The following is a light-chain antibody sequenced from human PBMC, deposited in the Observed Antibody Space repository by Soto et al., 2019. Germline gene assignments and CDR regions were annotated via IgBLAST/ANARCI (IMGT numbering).Light chain of an antibody. CDR2: GAS. CDR3: QQYGSSPGIT. CDR1: QSISSNF. J-gene: IGKJ5*01. V-gene: IGKV3-20*01. Sequence: DIVLTQSPGTLSLSPGEGATISCRASQSISSNFLAWYQQKPGQAPRLLIYGASSRATGIPDRFSGSGSGTDFTLTISRLEPEDLAVYYCQQYGSSPGITVGQGTRLEIK.